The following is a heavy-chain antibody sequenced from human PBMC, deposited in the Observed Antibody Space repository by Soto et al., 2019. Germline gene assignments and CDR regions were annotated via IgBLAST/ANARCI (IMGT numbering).Heavy chain of an antibody. V-gene: IGHV3-66*01. CDR3: VRENYYYGMDV. CDR2: IYRDGST. J-gene: IGHJ6*02. CDR1: GFTVSSHY. Sequence: GGSLRLSCAASGFTVSSHYMSWVRQAPGKGLEWVSVIYRDGSTYYADSVKGRFTISGDKSKNTLYLQMNSLRVEDTAMYYCVRENYYYGMDVWGQGTAVTVSS.